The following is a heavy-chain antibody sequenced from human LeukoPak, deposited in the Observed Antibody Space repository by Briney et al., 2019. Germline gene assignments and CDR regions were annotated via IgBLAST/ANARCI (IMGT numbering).Heavy chain of an antibody. Sequence: SSETLSLTCAVSGGSISSGGYSWRWIRQPPGKGLEWIGYIYHSGSTYYNPSLKSRVTISVDRSKNQFSLKLSSVTAADTAVYYCARGTYGSGSYAYNWFDPWGQGTLVTVSS. J-gene: IGHJ5*02. CDR3: ARGTYGSGSYAYNWFDP. CDR2: IYHSGST. CDR1: GGSISSGGYS. D-gene: IGHD3-10*01. V-gene: IGHV4-30-2*01.